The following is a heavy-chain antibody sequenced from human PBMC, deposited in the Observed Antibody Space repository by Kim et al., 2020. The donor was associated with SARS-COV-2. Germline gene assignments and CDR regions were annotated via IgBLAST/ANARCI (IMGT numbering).Heavy chain of an antibody. CDR3: ARDRTLVVATPYYFDY. Sequence: ASVKVSCKASGYTFTSYGISWVRQAPGQGLEWMGWISAYNGNTNYAQKLQGRVTMTTDTSTSTAYMELRSLRSDDTAVYYCARDRTLVVATPYYFDYWGQGTLVTVSS. D-gene: IGHD5-12*01. J-gene: IGHJ4*02. V-gene: IGHV1-18*04. CDR1: GYTFTSYG. CDR2: ISAYNGNT.